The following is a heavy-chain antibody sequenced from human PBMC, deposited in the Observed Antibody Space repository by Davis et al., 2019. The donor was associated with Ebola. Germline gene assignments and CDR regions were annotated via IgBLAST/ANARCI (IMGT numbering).Heavy chain of an antibody. J-gene: IGHJ4*02. CDR1: GYTFTNYA. CDR2: INAGNGDT. V-gene: IGHV1-3*01. Sequence: ASVKVSCKTSGYTFTNYAIHWVRQAPGQRLEWMGWINAGNGDTRYSQRFQGRVTFTRDTPASTAYMELSSLRSEDTAVYYCARGAYSSSWYPFDYWGQGTLVTVSS. D-gene: IGHD6-13*01. CDR3: ARGAYSSSWYPFDY.